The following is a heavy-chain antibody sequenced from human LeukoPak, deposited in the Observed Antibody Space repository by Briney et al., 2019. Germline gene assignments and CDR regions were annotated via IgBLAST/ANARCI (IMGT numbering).Heavy chain of an antibody. D-gene: IGHD2-15*01. CDR3: AKSRRAYCSGGSCFGLWDY. CDR1: GFTFSTYW. Sequence: PGGSQRLSCAASGFTFSTYWMHWVRQAPGKGLVWVSRINSDESSTTYADSVKGRFTISRDNAKNTLYLQMNSLRAEDTAVYYCAKSRRAYCSGGSCFGLWDYWGQGTLVTVSS. J-gene: IGHJ4*02. CDR2: INSDESST. V-gene: IGHV3-74*01.